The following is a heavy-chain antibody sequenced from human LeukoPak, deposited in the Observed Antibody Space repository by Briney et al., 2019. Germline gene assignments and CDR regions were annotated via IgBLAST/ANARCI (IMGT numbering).Heavy chain of an antibody. Sequence: ASVKASCKASGGTFSSYAISWVRQAPGQGLEWMGGFDPEDGETIYAQKFQGRVTMTEDTSTDTAYMELSSLRSEDTAVYYCATDRDGEHLQHWGQGTLVTVSS. CDR1: GGTFSSYA. CDR3: ATDRDGEHLQH. CDR2: FDPEDGET. V-gene: IGHV1-24*01. J-gene: IGHJ1*01.